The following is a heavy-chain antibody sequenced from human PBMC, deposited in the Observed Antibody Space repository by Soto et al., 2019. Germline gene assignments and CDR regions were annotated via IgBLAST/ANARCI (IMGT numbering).Heavy chain of an antibody. J-gene: IGHJ6*02. CDR3: ARDTIFGVVIQNYYGMDV. Sequence: SVKVSCKASGGTFSSYAISWVRQAPGQGLEWMGGIIPIFGTANYAQKFQGRVTITADESTSTAYMELSSLRSEDTAVYYCARDTIFGVVIQNYYGMDVWGQGTTVTVSS. V-gene: IGHV1-69*13. CDR2: IIPIFGTA. D-gene: IGHD3-3*01. CDR1: GGTFSSYA.